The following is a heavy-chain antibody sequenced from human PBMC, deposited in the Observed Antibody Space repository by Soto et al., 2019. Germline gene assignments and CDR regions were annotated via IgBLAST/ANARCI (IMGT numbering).Heavy chain of an antibody. CDR1: GYTFTSYY. Sequence: ASVKVSCKASGYTFTSYYMHWVRQAPGQGLEWMGIINPSGGSTSYAQKFQGRVTMTRDTSTSTVYMELSSLRSEDTAVYYCARGGLKWYYYDSSGYYFDWGQGTLVTVSS. CDR2: INPSGGST. D-gene: IGHD3-22*01. V-gene: IGHV1-46*01. CDR3: ARGGLKWYYYDSSGYYFD. J-gene: IGHJ4*02.